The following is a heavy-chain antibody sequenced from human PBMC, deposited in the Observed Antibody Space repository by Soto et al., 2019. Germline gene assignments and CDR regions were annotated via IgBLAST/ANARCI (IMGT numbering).Heavy chain of an antibody. Sequence: QVQLVQSGAEVKKPGSSVKVSCKASGGSFSSYAISWVRQAPGQGLDWMGGIIPIFGTANYAQKFQGRVTITADESTSTAYMELSSLRSEDTAVYYCAKYVDTAMADDAFDIWGQGTMVTVSS. CDR2: IIPIFGTA. CDR3: AKYVDTAMADDAFDI. J-gene: IGHJ3*02. V-gene: IGHV1-69*01. CDR1: GGSFSSYA. D-gene: IGHD5-18*01.